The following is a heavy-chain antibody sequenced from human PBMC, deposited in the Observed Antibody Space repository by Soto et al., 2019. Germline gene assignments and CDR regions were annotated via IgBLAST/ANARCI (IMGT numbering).Heavy chain of an antibody. V-gene: IGHV3-48*01. Sequence: PGGSLRFSCAASGFTFNTYGMIWVRQDPGKGLEWISYISSNSSTKYYADSVKGRFTISRDNSKNTLYLQMNGLRAEDTAVYYCAKDPYGDYAPYYYGMDVWGQGTTVTVSS. CDR2: ISSNSSTK. CDR1: GFTFNTYG. J-gene: IGHJ6*02. CDR3: AKDPYGDYAPYYYGMDV. D-gene: IGHD4-17*01.